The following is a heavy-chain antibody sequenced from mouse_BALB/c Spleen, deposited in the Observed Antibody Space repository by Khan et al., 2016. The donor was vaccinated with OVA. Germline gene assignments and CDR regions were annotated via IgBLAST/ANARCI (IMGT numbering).Heavy chain of an antibody. D-gene: IGHD3-1*01. J-gene: IGHJ2*01. V-gene: IGHV1-63*02. CDR2: IFPGGGYT. CDR1: GYTFTNYW. Sequence: VQLQQSGAELVRPGTSVKMSCKAAGYTFTNYWIGWVKQRPGHGLEWIGDIFPGGGYTNYNEKFKGKATLTADTSSSTAYMQLSTLTSEDSAIYYCVRRRAARATWDYFDYRGQGTTLTVSS. CDR3: VRRRAARATWDYFDY.